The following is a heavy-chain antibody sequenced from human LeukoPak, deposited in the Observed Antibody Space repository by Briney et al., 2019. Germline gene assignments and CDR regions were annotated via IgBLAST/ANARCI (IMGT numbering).Heavy chain of an antibody. Sequence: ASVKVSCKASGGTFSSYAISWVRQAPGQGLEWMGGIIPIFGTANYAQKFQGRVTITADESTSTAYVELSSLRSEDTAVYYCASFPGPIVVVPAAHYYYYGMDVWGQGTTVTVSS. J-gene: IGHJ6*02. V-gene: IGHV1-69*13. CDR1: GGTFSSYA. CDR3: ASFPGPIVVVPAAHYYYYGMDV. CDR2: IIPIFGTA. D-gene: IGHD2-2*01.